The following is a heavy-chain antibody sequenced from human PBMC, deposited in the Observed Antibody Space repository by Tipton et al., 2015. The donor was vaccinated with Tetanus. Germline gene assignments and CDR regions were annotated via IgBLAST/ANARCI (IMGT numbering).Heavy chain of an antibody. Sequence: QLVQSGPEVKRPGASVTVSCKASGYSFTGSFMHWVRQAPGQGLEWMGRINPQTGGANYAQKFQGRVTMTRDTSISTAYMDLTNLISDDTAVYYCARDSPGGVTKFDFWGQGSLVTVS. CDR3: ARDSPGGVTKFDF. D-gene: IGHD4-17*01. CDR1: GYSFTGSF. CDR2: INPQTGGA. J-gene: IGHJ4*02. V-gene: IGHV1-2*06.